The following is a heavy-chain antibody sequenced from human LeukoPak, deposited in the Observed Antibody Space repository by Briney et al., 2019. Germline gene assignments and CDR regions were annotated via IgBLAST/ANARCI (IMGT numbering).Heavy chain of an antibody. Sequence: SETLSLTCTVSGGSISSSSYYWGWIRQPPGKGLEWIGSIYYSGGTYYNPSLKSRVTISVDTSKNQFSLKLSSVTAADTAVYYCARPSTAMVTDFDYWGQGTLVTVSS. V-gene: IGHV4-39*01. J-gene: IGHJ4*02. D-gene: IGHD5-18*01. CDR2: IYYSGGT. CDR1: GGSISSSSYY. CDR3: ARPSTAMVTDFDY.